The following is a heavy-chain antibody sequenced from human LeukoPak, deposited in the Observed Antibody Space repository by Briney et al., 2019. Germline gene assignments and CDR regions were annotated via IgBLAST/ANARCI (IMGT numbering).Heavy chain of an antibody. Sequence: GGSLRLSCAASGFTFSTYWMNWVRQAPGKGLEWVANIEQDGREKYYLDSVKGRFTISRDNAKNSLYLQMNSLTAEDTAVYYCARVSHSSGSLWYWGQGTLVTVS. CDR3: ARVSHSSGSLWY. V-gene: IGHV3-7*02. CDR1: GFTFSTYW. D-gene: IGHD3-22*01. J-gene: IGHJ4*02. CDR2: IEQDGREK.